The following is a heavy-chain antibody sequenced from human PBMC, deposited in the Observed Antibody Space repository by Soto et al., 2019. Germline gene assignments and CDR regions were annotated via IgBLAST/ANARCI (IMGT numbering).Heavy chain of an antibody. V-gene: IGHV3-33*01. J-gene: IGHJ6*02. CDR3: ARSQGSSTSLEIYYYYYYGMDV. D-gene: IGHD2-2*01. Sequence: QVQLVESGGGVVQPGRSLRLSCAASGFTFSNYGMHWVRQAPGKGLEWVAVIWYDGSNKYYADSVKGRFTISRDNSKNTLYLQMNSLRAEDTAVYYCARSQGSSTSLEIYYYYYYGMDVWGQGTTVTVSS. CDR2: IWYDGSNK. CDR1: GFTFSNYG.